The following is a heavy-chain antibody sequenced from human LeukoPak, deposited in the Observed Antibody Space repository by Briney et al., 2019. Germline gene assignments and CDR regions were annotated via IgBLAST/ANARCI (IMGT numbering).Heavy chain of an antibody. Sequence: PSETLSLTCTVSGGSIAGSSYYWGWIRQPPGKGLEWIGSIYYSGNTYYNPSLKSRVTISVDMPKNQFSLKLSSVTAADTAVYYCARPAQDYYYMDVWGKGTTVTVSS. CDR3: ARPAQDYYYMDV. D-gene: IGHD6-25*01. V-gene: IGHV4-39*01. J-gene: IGHJ6*03. CDR2: IYYSGNT. CDR1: GGSIAGSSYY.